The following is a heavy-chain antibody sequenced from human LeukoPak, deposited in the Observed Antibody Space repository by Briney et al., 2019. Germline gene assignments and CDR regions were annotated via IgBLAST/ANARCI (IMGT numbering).Heavy chain of an antibody. V-gene: IGHV3-23*01. J-gene: IGHJ4*02. CDR3: APRVVGSAPFDY. CDR2: ISGSTGRT. CDR1: GFTFSTYA. Sequence: PGGSLRLSCAASGFTFSTYAMSWVRQARGKWLEWVSAISGSTGRTYYADSVKGRFTISRDNSKNTLYLQMNNLRAEDTAVYYCAPRVVGSAPFDYWGQGTLVTVSS. D-gene: IGHD2-15*01.